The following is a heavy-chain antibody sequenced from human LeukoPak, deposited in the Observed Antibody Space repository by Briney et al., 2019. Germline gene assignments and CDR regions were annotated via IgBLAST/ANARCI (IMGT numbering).Heavy chain of an antibody. J-gene: IGHJ4*02. V-gene: IGHV4-61*01. D-gene: IGHD5-12*01. CDR3: ARDRGGYSGYDYYFDY. Sequence: SETLSLTCTVSGGSVSSGSYYWSWIRQPPGKGLEWIVYIYYSGSTNYNPSLKSRVTISVDTSKNQFSLKLSSVTAADTAVYYCARDRGGYSGYDYYFDYWGQGSLVTVSS. CDR1: GGSVSSGSYY. CDR2: IYYSGST.